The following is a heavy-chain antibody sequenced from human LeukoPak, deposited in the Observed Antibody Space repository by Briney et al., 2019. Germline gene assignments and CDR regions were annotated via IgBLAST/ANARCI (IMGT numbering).Heavy chain of an antibody. V-gene: IGHV4-39*07. CDR3: ARDGRGLGFYYYYMDV. CDR2: IYYSGST. CDR1: GYSISSDNYY. J-gene: IGHJ6*03. Sequence: SETLSLTCTVSGYSISSDNYYWGWIRQPPGKGLEFIGSIYYSGSTYYNPSLKSRVTISVDTSKNQFSLKLSSVTAADTAVYYCARDGRGLGFYYYYMDVWGKGTTVTVSS.